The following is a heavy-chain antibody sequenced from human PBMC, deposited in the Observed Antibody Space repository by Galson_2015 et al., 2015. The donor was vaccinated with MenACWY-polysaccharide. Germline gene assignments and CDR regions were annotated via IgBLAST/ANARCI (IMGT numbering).Heavy chain of an antibody. V-gene: IGHV3-30*09. D-gene: IGHD2-2*01. CDR3: AREYCSRHSCQLIYC. Sequence: SLRLSCAASGFTFSSYAMHWVRQAPGKGLEWVTIISYDATNKYYADSVKGRFAISRDNSKNTLYLQMNSLRAEDTAVYYCAREYCSRHSCQLIYCWGQGPLLTVSS. J-gene: IGHJ4*02. CDR1: GFTFSSYA. CDR2: ISYDATNK.